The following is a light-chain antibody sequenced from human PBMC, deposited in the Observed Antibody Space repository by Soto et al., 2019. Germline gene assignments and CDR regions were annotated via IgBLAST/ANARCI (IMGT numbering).Light chain of an antibody. CDR3: QAYDYSLTASV. V-gene: IGLV1-40*01. CDR2: GNR. J-gene: IGLJ3*02. Sequence: QSALTQPPSVSGAPGQRVTLSCTGNSSNLGAGYDVHWYKQVPGAAPKLVIFGNRNRPSGVPERFSGSKSGTSASLAITGLQAEEEADYYCQAYDYSLTASVFGGGTKLTVL. CDR1: SSNLGAGYD.